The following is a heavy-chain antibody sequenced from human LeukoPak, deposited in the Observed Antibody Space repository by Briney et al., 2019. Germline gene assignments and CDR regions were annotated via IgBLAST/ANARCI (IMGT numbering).Heavy chain of an antibody. CDR1: GFTFSSYG. Sequence: GGSLRLSCAASGFTFSSYGMHWVRQAPGKGLEWVAVISYDGSNKCYADSVKGRFTISRDNSKNTLYLQMNSLRAEDTAVYYCASSSGWFDYWGQGTLVTVSS. V-gene: IGHV3-30*03. CDR2: ISYDGSNK. J-gene: IGHJ4*02. CDR3: ASSSGWFDY. D-gene: IGHD6-19*01.